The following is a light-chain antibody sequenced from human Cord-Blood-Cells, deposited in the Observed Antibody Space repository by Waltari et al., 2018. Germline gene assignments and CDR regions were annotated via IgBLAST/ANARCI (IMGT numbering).Light chain of an antibody. J-gene: IGKJ1*01. V-gene: IGKV1-5*01. Sequence: DIQMTQSPSTLSASVGDRVTITCRASQSISSWLAWYQQKQGKAPKLLIYDASSLESGGPSRFSGSGSGTEFTLTISSLQPDDFATYYCQQYNSYSTWTFGQGTKVEIK. CDR3: QQYNSYSTWT. CDR2: DAS. CDR1: QSISSW.